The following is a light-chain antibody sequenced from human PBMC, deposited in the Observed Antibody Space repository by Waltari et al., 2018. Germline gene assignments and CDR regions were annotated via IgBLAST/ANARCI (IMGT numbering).Light chain of an antibody. CDR2: DVN. V-gene: IGLV2-11*01. CDR1: SSDVGSYNF. Sequence: QSALTQPPSVSGSPGQSVTISCTGTSSDVGSYNFVSWYQQHPDKAPKLLIYDVNKRPPGVPDRFAGSKYGNTASLTISGLQGEDEADYYCCSYAGSYTYVFGTGTKVTAL. CDR3: CSYAGSYTYV. J-gene: IGLJ1*01.